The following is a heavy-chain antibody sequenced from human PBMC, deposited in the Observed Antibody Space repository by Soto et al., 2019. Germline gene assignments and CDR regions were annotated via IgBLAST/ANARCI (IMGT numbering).Heavy chain of an antibody. CDR2: IDPSDSYT. D-gene: IGHD6-19*01. Sequence: PGESLKISCKGSGYSFTSYWISWVRQMPGKGLEWMGRIDPSDSYTNYSPSFQGHVTISADKSISTAYLQWSSLKASDTAMYYCARGAVAGPVFGVVPPGDAFDIRGQGTMVTVSS. CDR3: ARGAVAGPVFGVVPPGDAFDI. V-gene: IGHV5-10-1*01. J-gene: IGHJ3*02. CDR1: GYSFTSYW.